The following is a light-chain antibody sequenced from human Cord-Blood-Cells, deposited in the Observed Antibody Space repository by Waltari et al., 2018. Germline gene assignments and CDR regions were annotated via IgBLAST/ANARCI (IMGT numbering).Light chain of an antibody. CDR3: QQYYSTLTWT. Sequence: PDSLAVSLGERATINCKSSQSVLYSSNNKNYLAWYQQKPGQPPKLLIYWASTRESGVPDRFSGSGSGTDFTLTISSLQAEDVAVYYCQQYYSTLTWTFGQGTKVEIK. V-gene: IGKV4-1*01. CDR2: WAS. CDR1: QSVLYSSNNKNY. J-gene: IGKJ1*01.